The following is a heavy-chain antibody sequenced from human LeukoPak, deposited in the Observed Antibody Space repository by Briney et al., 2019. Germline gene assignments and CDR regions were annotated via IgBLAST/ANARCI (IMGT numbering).Heavy chain of an antibody. CDR1: GDSIGNHNDF. D-gene: IGHD1-14*01. CDR2: IYTSGRT. CDR3: ARRPEYNRSSRWAFDI. V-gene: IGHV4-39*01. Sequence: SETLSLTCTVSGDSIGNHNDFWGWIRQPTGKGLEWIASIYTSGRTLFNSSLKSRVALSLDTSKNQVSLKLNSVTAADSAVYYCARRPEYNRSSRWAFDIWGQGTMVIVSS. J-gene: IGHJ3*02.